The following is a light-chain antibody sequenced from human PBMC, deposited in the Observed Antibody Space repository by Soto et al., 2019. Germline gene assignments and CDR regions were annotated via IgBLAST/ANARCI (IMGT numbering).Light chain of an antibody. J-gene: IGKJ1*01. CDR2: GAS. Sequence: DIQMNQSPSTLSASVGDRITITCRASQGIVNYLAWYQQKPGKVPKFLIYGASTLQSGVPSRFSGSGSGTEFTLTISSLQPDDVAAYYCQQYNSYPWTFGQGTKVDIK. CDR1: QGIVNY. CDR3: QQYNSYPWT. V-gene: IGKV1-27*01.